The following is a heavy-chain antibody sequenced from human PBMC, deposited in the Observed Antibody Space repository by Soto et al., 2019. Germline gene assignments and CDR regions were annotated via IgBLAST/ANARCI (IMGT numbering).Heavy chain of an antibody. CDR3: AILTTMTTYWYFDL. Sequence: SVKVSCKASGGTFSRYAISWVRQAPGQGPEWMGGIMPVSGAPNYAQKFQGRVTFTADEPTTTAYMELSSLRSEDTAVYYCAILTTMTTYWYFDLWGRGTLVTVSS. J-gene: IGHJ2*01. V-gene: IGHV1-69*13. CDR2: IMPVSGAP. D-gene: IGHD4-17*01. CDR1: GGTFSRYA.